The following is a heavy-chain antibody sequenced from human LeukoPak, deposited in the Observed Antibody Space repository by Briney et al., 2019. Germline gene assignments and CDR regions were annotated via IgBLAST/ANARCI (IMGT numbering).Heavy chain of an antibody. V-gene: IGHV4-59*08. J-gene: IGHJ4*02. Sequence: SETLSLTCTVSGGSISSYYWSWIRQPPGKGLEWIGYIYYSGSTNYNPSLKSRVTISVDTSKNQFSLKLSSVTAADTAVYYCARGRATVTQGGYFDYWGQGTLVTVSS. CDR2: IYYSGST. CDR1: GGSISSYY. D-gene: IGHD4-17*01. CDR3: ARGRATVTQGGYFDY.